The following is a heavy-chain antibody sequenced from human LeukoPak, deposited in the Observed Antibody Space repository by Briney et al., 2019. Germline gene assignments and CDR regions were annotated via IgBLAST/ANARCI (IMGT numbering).Heavy chain of an antibody. CDR2: IKSDGSST. J-gene: IGHJ3*02. Sequence: PGGSLRLSRAAPGFTLSSNWMHWVRQAPRKGLVWVSRIKSDGSSTNYADSVRARFTMSRDSARNTLYLQVNSLRAEDTAVYCCAASEWYAAFDIRGEGAMVTVSS. CDR1: GFTLSSNW. CDR3: AASEWYAAFDI. D-gene: IGHD3-3*01. V-gene: IGHV3-74*01.